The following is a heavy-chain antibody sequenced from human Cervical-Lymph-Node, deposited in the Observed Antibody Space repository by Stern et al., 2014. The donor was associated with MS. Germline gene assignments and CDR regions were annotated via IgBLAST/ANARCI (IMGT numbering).Heavy chain of an antibody. V-gene: IGHV1-69*06. J-gene: IGHJ4*02. D-gene: IGHD2-15*01. CDR3: ARQADSGSYFDF. CDR1: GDTFSNYD. CDR2: INPIFGTA. Sequence: QVQLVQSGAEVKKPGSSVKVSCKASGDTFSNYDISWVRQAPGPGLEWMGGINPIFGTATYAQKFQGRVTLTAEKSTSAVYMELSRLRFEDTAVYYCARQADSGSYFDFWGQGTLVTVSS.